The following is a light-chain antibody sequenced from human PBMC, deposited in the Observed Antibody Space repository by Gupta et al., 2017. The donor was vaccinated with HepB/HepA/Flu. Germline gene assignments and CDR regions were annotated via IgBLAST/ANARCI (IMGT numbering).Light chain of an antibody. CDR1: QSISSNY. Sequence: LLTQSQDTLSLSPGERATLSCRASQSISSNYLAWYQQKPGQAPRLLIYGASSRATGIPDRLSGSGSGTDFTLTISRLEPEDFAVYYCQQYGSSPPNTFGQGTKLEIK. V-gene: IGKV3-20*01. CDR2: GAS. J-gene: IGKJ2*01. CDR3: QQYGSSPPNT.